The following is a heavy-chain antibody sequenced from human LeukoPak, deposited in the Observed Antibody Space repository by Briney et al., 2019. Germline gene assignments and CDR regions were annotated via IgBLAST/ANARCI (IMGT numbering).Heavy chain of an antibody. J-gene: IGHJ5*02. CDR1: GGTFSSYA. CDR2: IIPILGIA. CDR3: ARGVDGGNSDWFDP. Sequence: ASVKVSCKASGGTFSSYAISWVRQAPGQGLEWMGRIIPILGIANYAQKFQGRVTITADKSTSTAYMELSSLRSEDTAVYYCARGVDGGNSDWFDPWGQGALVTVSS. D-gene: IGHD2-21*02. V-gene: IGHV1-69*04.